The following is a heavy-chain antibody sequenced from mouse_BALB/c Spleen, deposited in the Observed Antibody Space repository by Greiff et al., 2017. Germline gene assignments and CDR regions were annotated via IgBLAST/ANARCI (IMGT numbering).Heavy chain of an antibody. CDR2: IWAGGST. CDR1: GFSLTSYG. Sequence: VQGVESGPGLVAPSQSLSITCTVSGFSLTSYGVHWVRQPPGKGLEWLGVIWAGGSTNYNSALMSRLSISKDNSKSQVFLKMNSLQTDDTAMYYCAREDYYGSSWDYWGQGTTLTVSS. CDR3: AREDYYGSSWDY. J-gene: IGHJ2*01. D-gene: IGHD1-1*01. V-gene: IGHV2-9*02.